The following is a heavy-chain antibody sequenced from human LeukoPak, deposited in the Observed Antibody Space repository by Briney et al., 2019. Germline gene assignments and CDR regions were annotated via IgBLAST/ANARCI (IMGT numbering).Heavy chain of an antibody. J-gene: IGHJ4*02. CDR3: AKDLYPVLRYFDWLSDY. Sequence: GRSLRLSCAASGFTFSSYGMHWVRQAPGKGLEWVAVISYDGSNKYYADCVKGRFTISRDNSKNTLYLQMNSLRAEDTAVYYCAKDLYPVLRYFDWLSDYWGQGTLVTVSS. D-gene: IGHD3-9*01. CDR1: GFTFSSYG. V-gene: IGHV3-30*18. CDR2: ISYDGSNK.